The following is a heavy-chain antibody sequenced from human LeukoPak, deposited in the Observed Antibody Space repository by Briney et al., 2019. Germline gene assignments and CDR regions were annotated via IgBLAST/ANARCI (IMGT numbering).Heavy chain of an antibody. CDR1: GGSISSYY. CDR3: ARDSGYDPIDY. Sequence: SETLSLTCTVSGGSISSYYWSWIRQPPGKGLEWIGYIYYSGSTNYNPSLKSRVTISVDTSKNQFSLKLSSVTAADTAVYYCARDSGYDPIDYWGQGTLVTVSS. CDR2: IYYSGST. V-gene: IGHV4-59*01. J-gene: IGHJ4*02. D-gene: IGHD5-12*01.